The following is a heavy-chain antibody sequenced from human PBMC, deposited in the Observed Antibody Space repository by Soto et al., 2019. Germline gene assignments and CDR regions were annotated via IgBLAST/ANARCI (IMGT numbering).Heavy chain of an antibody. Sequence: GASVKVSCKAVGYTFTSYDINWVRQATGQGLEWMGWMNPNNGNTEYAERFQGRVTMTTDTSTSTAYMELRSLRSDDTAVYYCARAPRGYSGYDWVYWGQGTLVTVSS. V-gene: IGHV1-8*01. CDR2: MNPNNGNT. J-gene: IGHJ4*02. CDR1: GYTFTSYD. D-gene: IGHD5-12*01. CDR3: ARAPRGYSGYDWVY.